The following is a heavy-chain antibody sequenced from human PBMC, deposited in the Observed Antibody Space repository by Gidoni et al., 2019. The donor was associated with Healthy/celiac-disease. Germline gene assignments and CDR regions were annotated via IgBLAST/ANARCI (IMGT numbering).Heavy chain of an antibody. CDR2: INHSGST. V-gene: IGHV4-34*01. J-gene: IGHJ4*02. D-gene: IGHD6-19*01. Sequence: QVQLQQWGAGLLKPSETLSLTCAVYGGSFSGYYWSWIRQPPGKGLEWIGEINHSGSTNYNPALKSRVTISVDTSKNQFSLKLSSVTAADTAVYYCARRAVAGNRPQDYWGQGTLVTVSS. CDR3: ARRAVAGNRPQDY. CDR1: GGSFSGYY.